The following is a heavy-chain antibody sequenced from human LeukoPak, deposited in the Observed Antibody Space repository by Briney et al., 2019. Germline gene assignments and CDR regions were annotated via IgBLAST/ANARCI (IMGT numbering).Heavy chain of an antibody. V-gene: IGHV1-69*06. D-gene: IGHD2-15*01. CDR3: ARFSQYSGSPYHDLDY. CDR2: IIPIFGTA. Sequence: ASVKVSCKASGGTFSSYAISWVRQAPGQGLEWMGGIIPIFGTANYAQKFQGRVTITADKSTSTAYMELSGLRSEDTAVYYCARFSQYSGSPYHDLDYWGQGTLVSVSS. CDR1: GGTFSSYA. J-gene: IGHJ4*02.